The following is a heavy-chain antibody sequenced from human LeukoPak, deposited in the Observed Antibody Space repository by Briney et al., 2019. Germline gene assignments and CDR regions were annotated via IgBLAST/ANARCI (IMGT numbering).Heavy chain of an antibody. J-gene: IGHJ4*02. V-gene: IGHV3-30*03. CDR2: ISYDGSNK. CDR3: AIGTYYYGSGSYV. CDR1: GFTFSSYG. D-gene: IGHD3-10*01. Sequence: GGSLRLSCAASGFTFSSYGMHWVRQAPGKGLEWVAVISYDGSNKYYGDSVKGRFTISRDNSKNTLYLQMNSLRAEDTAVYYCAIGTYYYGSGSYVWGQGTLVTVSS.